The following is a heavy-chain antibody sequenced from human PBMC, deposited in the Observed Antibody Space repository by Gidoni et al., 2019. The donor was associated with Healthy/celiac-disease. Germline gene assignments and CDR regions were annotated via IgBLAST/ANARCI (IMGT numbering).Heavy chain of an antibody. CDR3: ARGVDIVASPFDY. CDR1: GGSFSGYY. Sequence: QVQLQQWGAGLLKPSETLSLTCAVYGGSFSGYYWSWIRQPPGKGLEWIGEINHSGSTNYNPSLKSRVTISVDTSKNHFSLKLSSVTAADTAVYYCARGVDIVASPFDYWGQGTLVTVSS. D-gene: IGHD5-12*01. J-gene: IGHJ4*02. V-gene: IGHV4-34*01. CDR2: INHSGST.